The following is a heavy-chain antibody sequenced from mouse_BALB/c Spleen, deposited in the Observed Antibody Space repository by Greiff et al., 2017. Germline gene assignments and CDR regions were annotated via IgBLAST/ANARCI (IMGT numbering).Heavy chain of an antibody. CDR1: GFNIKDYY. J-gene: IGHJ3*01. D-gene: IGHD1-1*01. CDR2: IDPENGDT. V-gene: IGHV14-4*02. CDR3: NYYGSSAAWFAY. Sequence: EVQLQQSGAELVRSGASVKLSCTASGFNIKDYYMHWVKQRPEQGLEWIGWIDPENGDTEYAPKFQGKATMTADTSSNTAYLQLSSLTSEDTAVYYCNYYGSSAAWFAYWGQGTLVTVSA.